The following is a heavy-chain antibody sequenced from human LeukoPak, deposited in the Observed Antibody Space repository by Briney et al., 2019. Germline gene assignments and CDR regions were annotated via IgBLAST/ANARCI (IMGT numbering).Heavy chain of an antibody. V-gene: IGHV4-38-2*02. CDR2: IYHSGST. D-gene: IGHD3-10*01. J-gene: IGHJ4*02. CDR3: ARSMVRGVITGFDY. Sequence: TSETLSLTCTVSGYSISSGYYWGWIRQPPGKGLEWIGSIYHSGSTYYNPSLKSRVTISVDRSKNQFSLKLSSVTAADTAVYYCARSMVRGVITGFDYWGQGTLVTVSS. CDR1: GYSISSGYY.